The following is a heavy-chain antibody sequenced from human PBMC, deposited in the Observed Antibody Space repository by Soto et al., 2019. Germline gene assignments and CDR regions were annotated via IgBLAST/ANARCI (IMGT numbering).Heavy chain of an antibody. J-gene: IGHJ5*02. CDR2: IYYSGST. CDR3: ARQRITIVRGDPRHNWFDP. V-gene: IGHV4-31*03. D-gene: IGHD3-10*01. CDR1: GGSISSGGYY. Sequence: QVQLQESGPGLVKPSQTLSLTCTVSGGSISSGGYYWSWIRQHPGKGLEWIGSIYYSGSTYYNPCLKSRVTSSVDTSKNHFPLKLSSVTAADTAVYHWARQRITIVRGDPRHNWFDPWGQGTLGPVSS.